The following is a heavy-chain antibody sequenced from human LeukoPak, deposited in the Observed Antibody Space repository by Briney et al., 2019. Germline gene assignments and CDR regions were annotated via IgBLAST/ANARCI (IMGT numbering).Heavy chain of an antibody. CDR3: ARHRRFSYGSGSYYYYYYMDV. J-gene: IGHJ6*03. D-gene: IGHD3-10*01. V-gene: IGHV4-39*01. CDR1: GGSISSSSYY. CDR2: IYYSGST. Sequence: PSETLSLTCTVSGGSISSSSYYWGWIRQPPGKGLEWIGSIYYSGSTYYNPSLKSRVTISVDTSKNQFSLKLSSVTAADTAVYYCARHRRFSYGSGSYYYYYYMDVWGKGTTVTISS.